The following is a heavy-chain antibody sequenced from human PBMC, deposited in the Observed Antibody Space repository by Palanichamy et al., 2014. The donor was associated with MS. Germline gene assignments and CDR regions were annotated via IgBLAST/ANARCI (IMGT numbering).Heavy chain of an antibody. CDR3: ARGAVTTPDYFDY. V-gene: IGHV4-39*07. J-gene: IGHJ4*02. Sequence: QLQLQESGPGLVKPSETLSLTCTVSGGSISSSSYYWVWIRQPPRKGLEWIGSMYYSGSTYYNPSLKSRVTISVDTSKNQLSLKLSSVTAADTAVYYCARGAVTTPDYFDYWGQGTLVTVSS. CDR1: GGSISSSSYY. CDR2: MYYSGST. D-gene: IGHD4-17*01.